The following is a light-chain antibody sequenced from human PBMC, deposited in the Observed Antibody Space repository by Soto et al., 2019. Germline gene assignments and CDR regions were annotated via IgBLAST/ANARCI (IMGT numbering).Light chain of an antibody. CDR1: QIFSSSY. J-gene: IGKJ1*01. Sequence: EIVLTQSPGTLSLSPGERATLSCRASQIFSSSYLAWYQQKPGQAPRLLIYGTSSRATVIPDRFSGSGSGTDFTLTISRLEPEDFAVYYCQQFGTSPWTFGQGTKVEIK. CDR3: QQFGTSPWT. V-gene: IGKV3-20*01. CDR2: GTS.